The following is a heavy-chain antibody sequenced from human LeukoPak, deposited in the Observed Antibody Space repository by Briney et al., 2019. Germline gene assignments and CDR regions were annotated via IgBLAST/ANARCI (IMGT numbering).Heavy chain of an antibody. CDR2: MNPNSGNT. D-gene: IGHD5-18*01. Sequence: ASVKVSCTASGYTFTSYDINWVRRATGQGLEWMGWMNPNSGNTGYAQKFQGRVTMTRNTSISTAYMELSSLRSEDTAVYYCARLRGDSYGYDYYYYGMDVWGQGTTVTVSS. J-gene: IGHJ6*02. CDR3: ARLRGDSYGYDYYYYGMDV. CDR1: GYTFTSYD. V-gene: IGHV1-8*01.